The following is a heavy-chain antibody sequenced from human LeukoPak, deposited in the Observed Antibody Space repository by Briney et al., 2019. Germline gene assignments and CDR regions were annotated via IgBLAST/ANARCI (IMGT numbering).Heavy chain of an antibody. D-gene: IGHD6-19*01. V-gene: IGHV1-69*04. CDR3: ARSAGTSVGMDV. CDR1: GGTFSSYA. J-gene: IGHJ6*02. CDR2: IIPILGIA. Sequence: ASVKVSCKASGGTFSSYAISWVRQAPGQGLEWMGRIIPILGIANYAQKFQGRVTITADRSTSTAYMELRSLRSEDTAVYYCARSAGTSVGMDVWGQGTTVTVSS.